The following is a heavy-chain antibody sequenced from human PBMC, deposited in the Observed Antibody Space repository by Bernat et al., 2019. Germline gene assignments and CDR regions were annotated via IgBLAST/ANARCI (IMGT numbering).Heavy chain of an antibody. D-gene: IGHD2-15*01. CDR3: ARDRVRIAATPTDAFDI. J-gene: IGHJ3*02. V-gene: IGHV1-18*04. Sequence: QVQLVQSGAEVKKPGASVKVSCKASGYTFTSYGISWVRQAPGQGLEWMGWISAYNGNTNYAQKLQGRVTMTTDTFTSTAYMELRSLRSDDTAVYYCARDRVRIAATPTDAFDIWGQGTMVTVSS. CDR2: ISAYNGNT. CDR1: GYTFTSYG.